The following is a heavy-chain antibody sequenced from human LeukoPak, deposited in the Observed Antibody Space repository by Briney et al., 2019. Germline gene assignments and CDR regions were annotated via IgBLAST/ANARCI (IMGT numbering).Heavy chain of an antibody. V-gene: IGHV4-39*01. CDR1: GGSISSSSYY. CDR2: IYYSGST. J-gene: IGHJ3*02. CDR3: ARRLFLGYSYGLEAFDI. D-gene: IGHD5-18*01. Sequence: SETLSLTCTVSGGSISSSSYYWGWIRQPPGKGLEWIGSIYYSGSTYYNPSLKSRVTISVDTSKNQFSLKLSSVTAADTAVYYCARRLFLGYSYGLEAFDIWGQGTMVTVSS.